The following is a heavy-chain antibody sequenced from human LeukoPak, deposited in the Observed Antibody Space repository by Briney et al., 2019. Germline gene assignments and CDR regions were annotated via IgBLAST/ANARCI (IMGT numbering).Heavy chain of an antibody. CDR2: IYYSGST. V-gene: IGHV4-59*01. CDR1: GGSISSYY. D-gene: IGHD1-26*01. Sequence: SETLSLTCTVSGGSISSYYWSWIRQPPGKGLEWIGYIYYSGSTNYNPSLKSRVTISVDTSKNQFSLKLSSVTAADTAVYYCGKDHGLVGAWNVFDYWGQGTLVTVSS. J-gene: IGHJ4*02. CDR3: GKDHGLVGAWNVFDY.